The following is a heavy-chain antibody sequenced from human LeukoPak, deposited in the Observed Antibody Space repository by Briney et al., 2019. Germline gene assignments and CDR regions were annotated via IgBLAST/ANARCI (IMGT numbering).Heavy chain of an antibody. CDR3: ARWVVPAAIDY. CDR1: GGSFSGYY. D-gene: IGHD2-2*02. V-gene: IGHV4-34*01. Sequence: SETLSLTCAVYGGSFSGYYWSWIRQPPGKGLEWIGEINHSGSTNYNPSLKSRVTISVDTSKNQFSLKLSSVTAADTAVYYCARWVVPAAIDYWGQGTLVAVSS. CDR2: INHSGST. J-gene: IGHJ4*02.